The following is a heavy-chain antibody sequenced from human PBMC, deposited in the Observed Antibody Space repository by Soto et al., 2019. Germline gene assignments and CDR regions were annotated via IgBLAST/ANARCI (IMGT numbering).Heavy chain of an antibody. Sequence: PGGSLRLSCAASGFGFTFSTSAMSWVRQAPGKGLEWVSTFRESGGTTHYANSVKGRFTISRDNSKNTLYLQMNSLRAEDTAVYYCAKDRRVVPAAWVHNWFDPWGQGTLVTVSS. CDR3: AKDRRVVPAAWVHNWFDP. D-gene: IGHD2-2*01. J-gene: IGHJ5*02. CDR2: FRESGGTT. CDR1: GFGFTFSTSA. V-gene: IGHV3-23*01.